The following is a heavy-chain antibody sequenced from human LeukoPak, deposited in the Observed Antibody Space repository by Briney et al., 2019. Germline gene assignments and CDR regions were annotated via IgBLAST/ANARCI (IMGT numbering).Heavy chain of an antibody. V-gene: IGHV3-23*01. CDR2: IDASGRNT. CDR1: GFTFSNFG. J-gene: IGHJ4*02. D-gene: IGHD7-27*01. Sequence: GGSLRLSCAASGFTFSNFGMAWVRQAPGKGLEWVSAIDASGRNTHYAGSVKGRFSISRDNSKNTLILQMNSLRVEDTAVYYCAKALYDSTGDGYWGQGTLVTVSS. CDR3: AKALYDSTGDGY.